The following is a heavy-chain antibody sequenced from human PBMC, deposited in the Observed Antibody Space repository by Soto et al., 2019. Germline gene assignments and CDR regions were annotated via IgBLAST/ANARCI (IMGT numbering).Heavy chain of an antibody. CDR2: TYYRSKWDS. V-gene: IGHV6-1*01. Sequence: SQTLSLTCAISGDSVSSNSALWNWIRQSPSRGLEWLGRTYYRSKWDSDYAVSLRSRIIIKPDTSKNQFSLKLSSVTAADTAVYYCARGQMAAAVPRRQTQPRNWFDPWGQGTLVTVSS. CDR1: GDSVSSNSAL. J-gene: IGHJ5*02. D-gene: IGHD6-13*01. CDR3: ARGQMAAAVPRRQTQPRNWFDP.